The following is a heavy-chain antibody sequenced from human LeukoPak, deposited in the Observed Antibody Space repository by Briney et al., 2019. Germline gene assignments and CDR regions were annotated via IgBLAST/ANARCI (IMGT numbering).Heavy chain of an antibody. CDR2: IKSDGRST. CDR1: GFTFSSHW. CDR3: ERGGRPPEALGDTFDI. D-gene: IGHD3-16*01. J-gene: IGHJ3*02. Sequence: GGSLRLSCVASGFTFSSHWMHWVRQGPGKGLVWVSRIKSDGRSTNYADSVKGRFTISRDDAKNTLYLQMNSLRAEDTAVYYCERGGRPPEALGDTFDIWGQGTLVTVSS. V-gene: IGHV3-74*01.